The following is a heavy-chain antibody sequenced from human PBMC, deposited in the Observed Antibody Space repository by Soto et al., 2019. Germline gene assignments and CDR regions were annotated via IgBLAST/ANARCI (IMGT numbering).Heavy chain of an antibody. D-gene: IGHD6-13*01. J-gene: IGHJ4*02. CDR3: ARAHVDYSNLDY. CDR2: INAANGNT. CDR1: GYTFTTYA. V-gene: IGHV1-3*05. Sequence: QVQLVQSGAEEKKPGASVKISCKASGYTFTTYALHWVRQAPGQRLEWMGRINAANGNTKYSQKFQDRITITRDTSATTAYMELSSLRSEDTAVYYCARAHVDYSNLDYWGQGTLVTVSS.